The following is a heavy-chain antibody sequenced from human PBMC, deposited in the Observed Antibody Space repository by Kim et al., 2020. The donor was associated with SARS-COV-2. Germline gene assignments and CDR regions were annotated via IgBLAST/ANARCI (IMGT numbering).Heavy chain of an antibody. V-gene: IGHV5-10-1*01. J-gene: IGHJ4*02. CDR1: GFSFTGYW. Sequence: GESLKISCEVSGFSFTGYWITWVRRLPGKGLEWMGRIDPSDSRTNYSPSFQGHVVLSVDKSISSAYLQWTSLKVSDTAIYFCARQHRDGYTYYFDHWGQGTLVTVSS. D-gene: IGHD5-12*01. CDR2: IDPSDSRT. CDR3: ARQHRDGYTYYFDH.